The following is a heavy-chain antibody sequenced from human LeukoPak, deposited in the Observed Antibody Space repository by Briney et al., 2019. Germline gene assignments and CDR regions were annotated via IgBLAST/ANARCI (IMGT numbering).Heavy chain of an antibody. Sequence: KPGESLKISCKGSGYSFTSYWIGWVRQMPGKGLEWMGIIYPGDSDTRYSPSFQGQVTISADKPISTAYLQWSSLKASDTAMYYCARSNYYDSSGYYYAGYWGQGTLVTVSS. CDR1: GYSFTSYW. CDR2: IYPGDSDT. D-gene: IGHD3-22*01. V-gene: IGHV5-51*04. J-gene: IGHJ4*02. CDR3: ARSNYYDSSGYYYAGY.